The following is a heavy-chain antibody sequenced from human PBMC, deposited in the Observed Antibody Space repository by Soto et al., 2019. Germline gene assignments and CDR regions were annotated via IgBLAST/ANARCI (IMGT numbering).Heavy chain of an antibody. CDR1: GGSISSYY. Sequence: PSETLSLTCTVSGGSISSYYWSWIRQPPGKGLEWIGYIYYSGSTNYNPSLKSRVTISVDTSKNQFSLKLSSVTAADTAVYYCARDQGAAAGIQGYNRFDPWGQGTMVTVSS. V-gene: IGHV4-59*01. CDR2: IYYSGST. J-gene: IGHJ5*02. D-gene: IGHD6-13*01. CDR3: ARDQGAAAGIQGYNRFDP.